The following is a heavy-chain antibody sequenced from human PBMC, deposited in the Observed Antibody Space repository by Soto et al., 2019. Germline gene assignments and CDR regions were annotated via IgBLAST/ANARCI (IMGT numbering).Heavy chain of an antibody. CDR2: ISYDGSNK. V-gene: IGHV3-30*18. Sequence: QAGGALRLSXADPGFTFSSYGMHWVRQAPGKGLEWVAVISYDGSNKYYADSVKGRFTISRDNSKNTLYLQMNSLRAEDTAVYYCAKDKELAFDYWGQGTLVTVSS. CDR3: AKDKELAFDY. CDR1: GFTFSSYG. J-gene: IGHJ4*02. D-gene: IGHD1-26*01.